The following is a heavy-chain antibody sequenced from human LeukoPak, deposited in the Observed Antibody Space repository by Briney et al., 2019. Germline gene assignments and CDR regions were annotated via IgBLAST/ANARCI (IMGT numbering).Heavy chain of an antibody. CDR3: ARDGSLPRTYYYDSSGYHAF. J-gene: IGHJ4*02. Sequence: GGSLRLSCAVSGFTVSNNYTSWVRQAPGKGLEWVAVIYSDASTYYAESVKGRFSISRHNSRIIVYLQVNSLRAEDTAVYYCARDGSLPRTYYYDSSGYHAFWGQGTLVTVSS. V-gene: IGHV3-53*01. CDR1: GFTVSNNY. CDR2: IYSDAST. D-gene: IGHD3-22*01.